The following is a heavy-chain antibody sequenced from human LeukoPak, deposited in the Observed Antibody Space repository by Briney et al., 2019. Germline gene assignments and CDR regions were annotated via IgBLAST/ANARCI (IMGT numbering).Heavy chain of an antibody. Sequence: SETLSLTCTVSGGSIRRSSYYWGWTRQPPGKGLEWIGSIYYTGSTYYNPALKSRVTISVDTSKNQFSLKLSSVTAADTAVYYCARGGRLVSYGSGSYPPVVYGLDVWGQGTTVTVSS. J-gene: IGHJ6*02. CDR2: IYYTGST. CDR3: ARGGRLVSYGSGSYPPVVYGLDV. CDR1: GGSIRRSSYY. V-gene: IGHV4-39*07. D-gene: IGHD3-10*01.